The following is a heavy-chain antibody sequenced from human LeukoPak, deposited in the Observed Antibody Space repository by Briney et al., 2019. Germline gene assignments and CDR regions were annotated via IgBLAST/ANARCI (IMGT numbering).Heavy chain of an antibody. CDR1: GYTFTSYG. Sequence: GASVKVSCKASGYTFTSYGISWVRQAPGKGLEWMGGFDPEDGETIYAQKFQGRVTMTEDTSTDTAYMELSSLRSEDTAVYYCATEYYYDSSGYSKHPYFDYWGQGTLVTVSS. CDR2: FDPEDGET. J-gene: IGHJ4*02. CDR3: ATEYYYDSSGYSKHPYFDY. D-gene: IGHD3-22*01. V-gene: IGHV1-24*01.